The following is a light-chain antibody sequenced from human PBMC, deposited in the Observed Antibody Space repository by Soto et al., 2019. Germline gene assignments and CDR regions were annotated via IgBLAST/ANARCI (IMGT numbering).Light chain of an antibody. V-gene: IGLV2-14*01. CDR2: EVT. Sequence: QSALTQPASVSGFPGQSITISCTGTRRDVGGYNYVSWYQQYPGKSPKLLIYEVTHRPSGVSNRFSGSKSGNTASLTISGLQAEDEADYYCSSYTISNTLPFVFGTGTKVTVL. CDR1: RRDVGGYNY. J-gene: IGLJ1*01. CDR3: SSYTISNTLPFV.